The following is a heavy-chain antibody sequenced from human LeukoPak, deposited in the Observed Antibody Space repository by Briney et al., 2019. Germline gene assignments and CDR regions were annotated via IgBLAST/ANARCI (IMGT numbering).Heavy chain of an antibody. CDR3: ASGGSSHY. V-gene: IGHV4-61*02. Sequence: PSETLSLTCTVSGGSISSGGYYWRWIRQPAGTGLEWIGRIFASGSTNYNPSLKSRVTISVDTSKNQFSLKLSSVTAADTAVYYCASGGSSHYWGQGTLVTVSS. D-gene: IGHD2-15*01. CDR2: IFASGST. CDR1: GGSISSGGYY. J-gene: IGHJ4*02.